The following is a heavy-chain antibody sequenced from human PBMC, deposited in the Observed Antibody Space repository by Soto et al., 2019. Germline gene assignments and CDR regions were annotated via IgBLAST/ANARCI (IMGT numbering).Heavy chain of an antibody. CDR1: GDSVTSDEFY. CDR3: VRIQRDSARGHFDY. V-gene: IGHV4-30-4*01. Sequence: PSETLSLTCVVSGDSVTSDEFYWGWFRQTPGEGLEYIAYIYHRGITDSNPSLKSRLTIAVDTSKNQFSLNLASVTSADTAVYYCVRIQRDSARGHFDYWGQGILVT. J-gene: IGHJ4*02. D-gene: IGHD5-18*01. CDR2: IYHRGIT.